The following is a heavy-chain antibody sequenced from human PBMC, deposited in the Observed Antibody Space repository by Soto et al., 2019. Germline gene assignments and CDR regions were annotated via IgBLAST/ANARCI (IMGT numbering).Heavy chain of an antibody. J-gene: IGHJ4*02. CDR2: IRRTANSYAT. CDR1: GFTFRGSA. D-gene: IGHD3-9*01. V-gene: IGHV3-73*02. Sequence: EVQLVESGGGLVQPGGSLKLSCAASGFTFRGSAMHWVRPASGPGLEWVGRIRRTANSYATAYAASVKGRFTLSRDEAKNKAYRQMNSLKTEDTAGYHGTSSVLRDFDFLDYWGQGTLVTVSS. CDR3: TSSVLRDFDFLDY.